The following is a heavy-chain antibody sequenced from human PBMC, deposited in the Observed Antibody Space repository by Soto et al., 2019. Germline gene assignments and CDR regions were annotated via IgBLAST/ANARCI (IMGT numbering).Heavy chain of an antibody. CDR1: GFTFNSYT. J-gene: IGHJ4*02. D-gene: IGHD2-15*01. CDR2: ICGATNST. Sequence: GGSLRLSCAASGFTFNSYTMKWVRQAPGKGLEWVSDICGATNSTYYSDSVKGRFTISRDNSKNTLYLQMNNLRVEDTAVYYCAKGNTGSCYSAIDCWGQGTLVTVSS. V-gene: IGHV3-23*01. CDR3: AKGNTGSCYSAIDC.